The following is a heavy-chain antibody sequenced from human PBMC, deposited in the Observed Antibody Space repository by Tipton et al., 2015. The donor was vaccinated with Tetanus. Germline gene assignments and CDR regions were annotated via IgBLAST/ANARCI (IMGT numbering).Heavy chain of an antibody. J-gene: IGHJ4*02. CDR3: ARDQARGVRGWNYFDY. CDR1: GGSISSGGYY. D-gene: IGHD3-10*01. CDR2: IYYSGST. V-gene: IGHV4-31*03. Sequence: GLVKPSQTLSLACTVSGGSISSGGYYWSWIRQHPGKGLEWIGDIYYSGSTYYNPSLKSRVTISVDTSKNQFSLKLNSVTAADTAVYYCARDQARGVRGWNYFDYWGQGTLVTVSS.